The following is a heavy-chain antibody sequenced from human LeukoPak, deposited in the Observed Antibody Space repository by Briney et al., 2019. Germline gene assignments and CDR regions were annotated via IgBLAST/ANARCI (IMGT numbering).Heavy chain of an antibody. CDR3: ARGETPVIVARMYMDV. Sequence: PGGSLRLSCAASGFTFSSYAMHWVRQAPGKGLEWVSSISSSSSYIYYADSVKGRFTISRDNAKNSLYLQMNSLRAEDTAVYYCARGETPVIVARMYMDVWGKGTTVTVSS. D-gene: IGHD2/OR15-2a*01. V-gene: IGHV3-21*01. CDR1: GFTFSSYA. J-gene: IGHJ6*03. CDR2: ISSSSSYI.